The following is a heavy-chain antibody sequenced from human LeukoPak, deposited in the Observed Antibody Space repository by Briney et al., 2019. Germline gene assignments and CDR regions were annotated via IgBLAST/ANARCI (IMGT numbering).Heavy chain of an antibody. CDR2: FDPEDGET. CDR1: GYTLTELS. Sequence: ASVKVSCNVSGYTLTELSMHWARQAPGKGLEWMGGFDPEDGETIYAQKFQGRVTMTEDTSTDTAYMELSSLRSEDTAVYYCARDWRITMVRGVIIRYYGMDVWGQGTTVTVSS. V-gene: IGHV1-24*01. CDR3: ARDWRITMVRGVIIRYYGMDV. D-gene: IGHD3-10*01. J-gene: IGHJ6*02.